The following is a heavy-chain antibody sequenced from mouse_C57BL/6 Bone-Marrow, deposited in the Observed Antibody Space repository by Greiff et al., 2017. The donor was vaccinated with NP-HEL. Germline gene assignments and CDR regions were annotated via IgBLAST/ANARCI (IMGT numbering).Heavy chain of an antibody. CDR2: LRHNANGYPT. D-gene: IGHD2-4*01. J-gene: IGHJ4*01. CDR3: ARSIYEEYADDHLYAMDY. V-gene: IGHV7-3*01. Sequence: DVQLVESGGGLVQPGGSLSLSCAASGFTFPDYYMSWVRQPPGKALEWLVFLRHNANGYPTESSASVPGRFTISRDNSQSILYLQMNALKSEDSATYYCARSIYEEYADDHLYAMDYWGQGTSVTVSS. CDR1: GFTFPDYY.